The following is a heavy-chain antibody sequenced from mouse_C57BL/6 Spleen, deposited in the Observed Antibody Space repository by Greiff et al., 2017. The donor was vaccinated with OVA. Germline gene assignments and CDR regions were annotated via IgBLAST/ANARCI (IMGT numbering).Heavy chain of an antibody. CDR3: ARGDYYGSSPYFDV. CDR1: GYTFTSYW. Sequence: QVQLQQPGAELVMPGASVKLSCKASGYTFTSYWMHWVKQRPGQGLEWIGEIDPSDSYTNYNQKFKGKSTLTVDKSSSTAYMQLSSLTSEDSAVYYGARGDYYGSSPYFDVWGTGTTVTVSS. V-gene: IGHV1-69*01. D-gene: IGHD1-1*01. CDR2: IDPSDSYT. J-gene: IGHJ1*03.